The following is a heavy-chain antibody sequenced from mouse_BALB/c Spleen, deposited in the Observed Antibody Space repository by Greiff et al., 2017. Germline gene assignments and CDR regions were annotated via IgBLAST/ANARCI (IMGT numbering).Heavy chain of an antibody. D-gene: IGHD2-10*02. Sequence: EVQLVESGGGLVKPGGSLKLSCAASGFTFSSYALSWVRQSPEKRLEWVAEISSGGSYTYYPDTVTGRFTISRDNAKNTLYLEMSSLRSEDTAMYYCARGEYGNYGNAMDYWGQGTSVTVSS. CDR1: GFTFSSYA. V-gene: IGHV5-9-4*01. J-gene: IGHJ4*01. CDR3: ARGEYGNYGNAMDY. CDR2: ISSGGSYT.